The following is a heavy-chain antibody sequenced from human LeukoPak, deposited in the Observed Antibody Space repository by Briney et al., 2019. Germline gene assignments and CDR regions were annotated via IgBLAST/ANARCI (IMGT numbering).Heavy chain of an antibody. J-gene: IGHJ5*02. CDR2: IIPIFGTA. Sequence: GASVKVSFKASGGTFSSYAISWVRQAPGQGLEWMGGIIPIFGTANYAQKFQGRVTITADESTSTAYMELSSLRSEDTAVYYCARDLSFTGYSSSWVGYNWFDPWGQGTLVTVSS. V-gene: IGHV1-69*13. CDR1: GGTFSSYA. D-gene: IGHD6-13*01. CDR3: ARDLSFTGYSSSWVGYNWFDP.